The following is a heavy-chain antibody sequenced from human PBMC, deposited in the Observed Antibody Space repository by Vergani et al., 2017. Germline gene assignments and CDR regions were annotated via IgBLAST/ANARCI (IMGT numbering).Heavy chain of an antibody. D-gene: IGHD5-12*01. CDR1: GFTFSSYA. CDR3: ARDRVDIVATTTYYYYYYGMDV. V-gene: IGHV3-23*01. J-gene: IGHJ6*02. Sequence: EAQLLESGGGLVQPGGSLRLSCAASGFTFSSYAMSWVRQAPGKGLEWVSAISGSGGSTYYADSVKGRFTISRDNSKNTLYLQMNSLRAEDTAVYYCARDRVDIVATTTYYYYYYGMDVWGQGTTVTVSS. CDR2: ISGSGGST.